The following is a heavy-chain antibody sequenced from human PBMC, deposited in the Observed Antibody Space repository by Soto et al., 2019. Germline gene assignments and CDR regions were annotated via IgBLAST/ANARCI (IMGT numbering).Heavy chain of an antibody. V-gene: IGHV3-11*01. CDR1: GFTFSDYY. J-gene: IGHJ6*03. CDR3: ASGGAASHFYYYDMDV. Sequence: QVQLVESGGGLVKPGGSLRLSCAASGFTFSDYYMSWIRQAPGKGLEWVSYISGSGSTIYYADSVKGRFTISRDNAKNSLHLQMNSLRAEDTAVYYCASGGAASHFYYYDMDVWGKGTTVTVAS. CDR2: ISGSGSTI. D-gene: IGHD3-16*01.